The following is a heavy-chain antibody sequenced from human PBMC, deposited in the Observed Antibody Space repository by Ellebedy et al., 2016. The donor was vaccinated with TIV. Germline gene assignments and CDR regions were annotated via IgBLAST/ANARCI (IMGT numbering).Heavy chain of an antibody. Sequence: GESLKISXAASGFTFIDYAINWVRQSPGKGLEWVSSINGRGDRTYYVDSVKGRFTISRDNAKNSLYLQMNSLRAEDTAVYYCAREHKVEGFEYWGQGTLVTVSS. D-gene: IGHD2-21*01. CDR3: AREHKVEGFEY. V-gene: IGHV3-23*01. CDR1: GFTFIDYA. J-gene: IGHJ4*02. CDR2: INGRGDRT.